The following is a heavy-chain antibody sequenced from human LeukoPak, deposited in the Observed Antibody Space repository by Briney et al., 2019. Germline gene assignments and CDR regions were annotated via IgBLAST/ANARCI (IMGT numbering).Heavy chain of an antibody. D-gene: IGHD2-15*01. J-gene: IGHJ4*02. CDR2: MNPNSGYT. Sequence: ASVKVSCKASGYTFTSYDINWVRQATGQGLEWMGWMNPNSGYTGYAQKFQGRVTMTRNTSISTAYMELSSLRSEDTAVYYCARVAHRGDCYDYWGQGTLVTVSS. CDR3: ARVAHRGDCYDY. CDR1: GYTFTSYD. V-gene: IGHV1-8*01.